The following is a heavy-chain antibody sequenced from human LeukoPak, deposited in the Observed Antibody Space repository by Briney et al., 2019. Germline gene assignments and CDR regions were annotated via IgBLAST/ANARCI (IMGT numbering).Heavy chain of an antibody. CDR1: GFTFSSST. CDR2: SHNGGAT. V-gene: IGHV3-23*01. CDR3: TRDLYSDAPDY. D-gene: IGHD5-12*01. Sequence: GGSLRLSCAASGFTFSSSTMTWVRQAPGKGLEWVSVSHNGGATYYAGSVKGWFTVSRDNSKNTLYLQMDSLRGEDTALYYCTRDLYSDAPDYWGQGTLVTVSS. J-gene: IGHJ4*02.